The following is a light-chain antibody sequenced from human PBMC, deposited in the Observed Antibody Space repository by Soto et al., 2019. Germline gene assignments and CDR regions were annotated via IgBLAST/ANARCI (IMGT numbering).Light chain of an antibody. Sequence: DIVMTQSPDSLAVSLGERATINCKSSQSVLYSSNNKNYLAWYQQKPGQPPKLLIFWASSRKSGVPDRFSGSRSGTDFTLTISSLHAEDVAVYYCQQYYSTPRTFGQGTKVEIK. CDR2: WAS. CDR3: QQYYSTPRT. J-gene: IGKJ1*01. CDR1: QSVLYSSNNKNY. V-gene: IGKV4-1*01.